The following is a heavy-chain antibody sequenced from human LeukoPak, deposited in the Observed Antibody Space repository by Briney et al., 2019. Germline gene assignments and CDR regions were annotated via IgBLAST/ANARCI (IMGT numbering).Heavy chain of an antibody. CDR3: AKTMGSIFSPFDD. CDR2: IGGSGGST. D-gene: IGHD3-3*01. Sequence: PGGSLRLSCAASGITFSNYAVTWVRQAPGKGLEWVSGIGGSGGSTYYADSVKGRFTISRDNSKNTLYLQMNSLRAEDTAVYYCAKTMGSIFSPFDDWGQGTLVTVSS. J-gene: IGHJ4*02. V-gene: IGHV3-23*01. CDR1: GITFSNYA.